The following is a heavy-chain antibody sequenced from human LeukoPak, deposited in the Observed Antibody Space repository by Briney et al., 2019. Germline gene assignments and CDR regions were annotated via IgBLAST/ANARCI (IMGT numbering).Heavy chain of an antibody. D-gene: IGHD5-18*01. J-gene: IGHJ4*02. CDR1: GGSFSGYY. Sequence: SETLSLTCAVYGGSFSGYYWSWICQPPGKGLEWIGEINHSGSTNYNPSLKSRVTISVDTSKNQFSLKLSSVTAADTAVYYCARSYGYPSHYFDYWGQGTLVTVSS. CDR3: ARSYGYPSHYFDY. CDR2: INHSGST. V-gene: IGHV4-34*01.